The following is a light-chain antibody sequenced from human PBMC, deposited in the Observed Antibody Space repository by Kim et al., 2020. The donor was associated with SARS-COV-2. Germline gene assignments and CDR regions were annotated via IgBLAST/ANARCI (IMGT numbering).Light chain of an antibody. CDR3: QQANTLPPT. Sequence: AAVGDRVTISWRASRRVGTDLIWYQQSPGKVPKLLIHDASHLQGGVPSRFSGSGSGTDFTLTINNLQPEDSAVYYCQQANTLPPTFGGGTKVEIK. CDR2: DAS. V-gene: IGKV1-12*01. CDR1: RRVGTD. J-gene: IGKJ4*01.